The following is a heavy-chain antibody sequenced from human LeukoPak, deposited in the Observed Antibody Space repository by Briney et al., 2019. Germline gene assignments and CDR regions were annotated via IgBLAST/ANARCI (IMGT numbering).Heavy chain of an antibody. J-gene: IGHJ1*01. V-gene: IGHV4-59*01. CDR1: GGSISSYY. D-gene: IGHD6-13*01. CDR3: AREGSSSWYFYFQR. CDR2: IYYSGST. Sequence: PSETLSLTCTVSGGSISSYYWSWIRQPPGKGLEWIGYIYYSGSTNYNPSLKSRVTISVDTSNNQFTLKLSSVTAADTAVYSCAREGSSSWYFYFQRWGQGTLVTVSS.